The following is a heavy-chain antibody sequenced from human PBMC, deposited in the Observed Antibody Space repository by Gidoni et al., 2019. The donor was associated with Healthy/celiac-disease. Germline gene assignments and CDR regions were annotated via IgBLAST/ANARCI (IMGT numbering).Heavy chain of an antibody. CDR1: GFSLSTREVG. Sequence: QITLKESGPTLVDPPQTLTLTCTFSGFSLSTREVGVGWIRQPPGKALEWLALIYWDDDKRYSPSLKSRLTITKDTSTNQVVLTMTNMDPVDTATYYCAHRILTGYYFDYWGQGTLVTVSS. V-gene: IGHV2-5*02. CDR2: IYWDDDK. J-gene: IGHJ4*02. D-gene: IGHD3-9*01. CDR3: AHRILTGYYFDY.